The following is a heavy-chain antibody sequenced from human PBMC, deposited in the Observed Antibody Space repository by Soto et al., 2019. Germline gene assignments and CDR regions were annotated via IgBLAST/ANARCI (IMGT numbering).Heavy chain of an antibody. CDR1: GFTVSSNR. CDR3: ARMDYGDDY. V-gene: IGHV3-66*01. Sequence: EVQLVESGGGLVQPGGSLRLSCEASGFTVSSNRMSWVRQAPGKGLEWVSVIHSGDTTYYADSVKGRFTIYRDNAKNTLHLQMNRRRAEDTAVYDRARMDYGDDYRGQGPQVTVSP. CDR2: IHSGDTT. D-gene: IGHD4-17*01. J-gene: IGHJ4*02.